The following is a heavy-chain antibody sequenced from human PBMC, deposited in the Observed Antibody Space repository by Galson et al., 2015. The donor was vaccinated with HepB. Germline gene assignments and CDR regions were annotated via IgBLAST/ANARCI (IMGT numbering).Heavy chain of an antibody. CDR2: FDPEDGET. CDR3: ATVTRASGSYFVDFDY. D-gene: IGHD1-26*01. J-gene: IGHJ4*02. Sequence: SVKVSCKVSGYTLTELSMHWVRQAPGKGLEWMGGFDPEDGETIYAQKFQGRVTMTEDTSTDTAYMELSSLRSEDTAVYYCATVTRASGSYFVDFDYWGQETLVTVSS. V-gene: IGHV1-24*01. CDR1: GYTLTELS.